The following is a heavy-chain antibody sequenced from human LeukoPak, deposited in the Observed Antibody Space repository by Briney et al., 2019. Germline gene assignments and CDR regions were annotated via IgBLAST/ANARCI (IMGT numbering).Heavy chain of an antibody. CDR2: INGDGTTT. Sequence: GGSLRLSCAASGFTLSTHWMHWVRQAPGKGLVWVSRINGDGTTTSYADSVKGRFTISRVNAKSTLYLGMDSLRAEDTAIYYCARRWYTGTYYYFDLWGQGTLVTVSS. J-gene: IGHJ4*02. CDR3: ARRWYTGTYYYFDL. D-gene: IGHD1-26*01. CDR1: GFTLSTHW. V-gene: IGHV3-74*01.